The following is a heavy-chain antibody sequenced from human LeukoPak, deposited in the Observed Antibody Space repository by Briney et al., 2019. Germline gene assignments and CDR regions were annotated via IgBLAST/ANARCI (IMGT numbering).Heavy chain of an antibody. J-gene: IGHJ4*02. CDR1: GDSISSGSYY. D-gene: IGHD1-26*01. Sequence: SETLSLTCTVSGDSISSGSYYWSWIRQPDGKGLEWIGRIYTSGSTNYNPSLQSPVTISVDTSKNQFSLKLSSVTAADTAVYYCARSPSGSYYFDYWGQGTLVTVSS. V-gene: IGHV4-61*02. CDR3: ARSPSGSYYFDY. CDR2: IYTSGST.